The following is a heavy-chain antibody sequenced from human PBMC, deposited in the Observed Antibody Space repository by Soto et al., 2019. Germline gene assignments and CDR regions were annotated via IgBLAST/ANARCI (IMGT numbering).Heavy chain of an antibody. Sequence: SETLSLTCTVSGGSISSSSYYWGWIRQPPGKGLEWIGSIYYSGSTYSNPSLKSRVTISVDTSKNQFSLKLSSVTAADTAVYYCARHADRLRYFDWLLPADFDYWGQGTLVTVSS. D-gene: IGHD3-9*01. J-gene: IGHJ4*02. CDR3: ARHADRLRYFDWLLPADFDY. V-gene: IGHV4-39*01. CDR2: IYYSGST. CDR1: GGSISSSSYY.